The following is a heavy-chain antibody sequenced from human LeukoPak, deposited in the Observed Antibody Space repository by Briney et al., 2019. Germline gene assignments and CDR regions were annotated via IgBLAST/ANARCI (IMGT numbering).Heavy chain of an antibody. CDR3: AKGGYNCNDYYMDV. V-gene: IGHV3-11*04. CDR1: GFTFSDYY. J-gene: IGHJ6*03. Sequence: TGGSLRLSCAASGFTFSDYYMSWLRHAPGKGLEWGSYISSSGSTIYYADSVKGQFTISRDNSKNTLYLQMNSLRAEDTAVYYCAKGGYNCNDYYMDVWGKGTTVTVSS. D-gene: IGHD1-1*01. CDR2: ISSSGSTI.